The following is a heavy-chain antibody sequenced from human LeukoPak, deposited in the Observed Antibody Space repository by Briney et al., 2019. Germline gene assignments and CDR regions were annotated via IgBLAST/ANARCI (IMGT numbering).Heavy chain of an antibody. D-gene: IGHD4-11*01. CDR1: GFTFSSYW. Sequence: GGSLRLSCAASGFTFSSYWMHWVRQAPGKGLVWVSRINSDGSSTSYADSVKGRFTISRDNAKNTLYLQMNSLRAEDTAVYYCARAPSYDYDAFDIWGQGTMVTVSS. CDR2: INSDGSST. J-gene: IGHJ3*02. CDR3: ARAPSYDYDAFDI. V-gene: IGHV3-74*01.